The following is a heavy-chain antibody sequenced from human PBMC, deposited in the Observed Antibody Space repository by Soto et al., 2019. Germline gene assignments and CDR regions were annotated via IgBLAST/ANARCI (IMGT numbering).Heavy chain of an antibody. CDR2: ISGSGGST. Sequence: PGGSLRLSCAASGFTFSSYAMSWVRQAPGKGLEWVSAISGSGGSTYYADSVKGRFTISRDNSKNTLYLQMNSLRAEDTAVYYCAKDLRNYYDSSSEYWGQGTLVTVSS. V-gene: IGHV3-23*01. CDR1: GFTFSSYA. J-gene: IGHJ4*02. D-gene: IGHD3-22*01. CDR3: AKDLRNYYDSSSEY.